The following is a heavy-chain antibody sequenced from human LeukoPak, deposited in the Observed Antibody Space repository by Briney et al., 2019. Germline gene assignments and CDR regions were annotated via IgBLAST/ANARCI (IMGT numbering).Heavy chain of an antibody. CDR3: QTTEGY. J-gene: IGHJ4*03. D-gene: IGHD4-17*01. CDR1: AASSSGYY. CDR2: ITHSEST. Sequence: PSETLSLTCAVDAASSSGYYSGWVRQPPGKGLEWIGEITHSESTNYNPSLKSRVTMSVDTSKNQFSLKLSSVTAADTAVYYCQTTEGYWGEGTMVTVSS. V-gene: IGHV4-34*01.